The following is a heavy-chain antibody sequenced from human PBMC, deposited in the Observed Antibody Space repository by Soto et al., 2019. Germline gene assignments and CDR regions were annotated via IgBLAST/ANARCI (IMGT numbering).Heavy chain of an antibody. D-gene: IGHD3-22*01. J-gene: IGHJ4*02. CDR3: ARAPVPIYYDSSGYEYYFDY. V-gene: IGHV3-72*01. CDR2: TRNKANSYTT. Sequence: GGSLRLSCAASGFTFSDHYMDWVRQAPGKGLEWVGRTRNKANSYTTEYAASVKGRFTISRDDSKNSLYLQMNSLKTEDTAVYYCARAPVPIYYDSSGYEYYFDYWGQGNLVTVSS. CDR1: GFTFSDHY.